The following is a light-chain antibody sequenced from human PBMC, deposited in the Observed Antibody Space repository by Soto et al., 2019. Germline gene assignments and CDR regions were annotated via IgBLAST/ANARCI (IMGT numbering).Light chain of an antibody. Sequence: DIQMTQSPSSLSASVGERVTITCQASHGISKSLNWCQQKPGKAPNLLIYGASNLETGGPSRVRGSGSGTSLYFTHNRLQAKDISAYFCQKYYNPPVGGGNKV. CDR1: HGISKS. V-gene: IGKV1-33*01. J-gene: IGKJ4*01. CDR2: GAS. CDR3: QKYYNPP.